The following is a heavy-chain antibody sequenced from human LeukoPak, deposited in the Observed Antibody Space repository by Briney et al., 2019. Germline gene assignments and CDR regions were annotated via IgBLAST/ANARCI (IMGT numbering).Heavy chain of an antibody. D-gene: IGHD2/OR15-2a*01. V-gene: IGHV4-59*01. CDR1: GGSMTNLY. J-gene: IGHJ6*02. Sequence: SETLSLTCSVSGGSMTNLYWTWIRQPPGKGLEWIGDIYDSGSTRYSTSLESRVTISVDTSKNQFSLKLSSVTAADTAVYYCAKGGSTIYYGDVWGQGTTVTVSS. CDR3: AKGGSTIYYGDV. CDR2: IYDSGST.